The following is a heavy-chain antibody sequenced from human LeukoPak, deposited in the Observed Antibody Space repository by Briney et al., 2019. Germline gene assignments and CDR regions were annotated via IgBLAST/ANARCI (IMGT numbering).Heavy chain of an antibody. CDR3: AREKAAAGTPFDY. D-gene: IGHD6-13*01. V-gene: IGHV3-48*02. J-gene: IGHJ4*02. CDR1: GFTFSSYG. CDR2: ISSSDTI. Sequence: GGSLRLSCAASGFTFSSYGMNWVRQAPGKGLEWVSYISSSDTIYYADSVKGRFTISRNNAKNSLYLQMNSLRDEDTAVYYCAREKAAAGTPFDYWGQGTLVTVSS.